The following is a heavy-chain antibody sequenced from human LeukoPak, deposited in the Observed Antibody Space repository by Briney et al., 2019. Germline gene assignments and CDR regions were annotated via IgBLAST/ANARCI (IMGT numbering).Heavy chain of an antibody. CDR2: IRYDGSNK. D-gene: IGHD3-10*01. J-gene: IGHJ4*02. V-gene: IGHV3-30*02. CDR1: GFTFSSYA. CDR3: ANWGVRGVIYNY. Sequence: GGSLRLSCAASGFTFSSYAMSWVRQAPGKGLEWVAFIRYDGSNKYYADSVKGRFTISRDNSKNTLYLQMNSLRAEDTAVYYCANWGVRGVIYNYWGQGTLVTVSS.